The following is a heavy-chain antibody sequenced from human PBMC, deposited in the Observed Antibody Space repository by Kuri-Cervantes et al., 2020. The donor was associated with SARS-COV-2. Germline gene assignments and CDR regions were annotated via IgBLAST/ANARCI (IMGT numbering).Heavy chain of an antibody. Sequence: GGSLRLSCAVSGFTFSSYWMHWVRQAPGKGLEWVSYINSSGSTIYYADSVKGRFTISRDNAKNSLYLQMNSLRADDTAVYYYAKPVVPAAILYYYYGMDVWGQGTTFTVSS. V-gene: IGHV3-48*04. CDR2: INSSGSTI. J-gene: IGHJ6*02. D-gene: IGHD2-2*02. CDR1: GFTFSSYW. CDR3: AKPVVPAAILYYYYGMDV.